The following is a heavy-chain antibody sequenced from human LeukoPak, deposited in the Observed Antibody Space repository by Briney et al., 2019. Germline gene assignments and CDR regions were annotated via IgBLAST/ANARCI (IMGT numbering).Heavy chain of an antibody. V-gene: IGHV4-39*01. Sequence: SETLSLTCTVSGGSISSSSYYWGWIRQPPGKRLEWIGSIFYSGNTFYNPSLKSRVTISVDTSKNQFSLKLTSVTAADTAVYYCARTYSGSYYSIHYWGQGTLVTVSS. CDR3: ARTYSGSYYSIHY. D-gene: IGHD1-26*01. J-gene: IGHJ4*02. CDR1: GGSISSSSYY. CDR2: IFYSGNT.